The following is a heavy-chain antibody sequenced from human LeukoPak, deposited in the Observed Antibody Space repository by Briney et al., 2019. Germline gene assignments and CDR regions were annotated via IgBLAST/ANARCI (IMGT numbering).Heavy chain of an antibody. CDR2: IYYSGST. V-gene: IGHV4-39*07. CDR1: GDSIGSSSYY. Sequence: SETLSLTCTVSGDSIGSSSYYWGWIRQPPGKGLEWIGSIYYSGSTYYNPSLKSRVTISVDTSKSQFSLKLTSVTAADTAVYYCARHGDCRGTSCSHKWGQGTLVTVSP. CDR3: ARHGDCRGTSCSHK. J-gene: IGHJ4*02. D-gene: IGHD2-2*01.